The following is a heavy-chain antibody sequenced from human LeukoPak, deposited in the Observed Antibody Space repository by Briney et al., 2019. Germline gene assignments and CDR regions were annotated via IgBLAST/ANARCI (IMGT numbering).Heavy chain of an antibody. V-gene: IGHV3-21*01. CDR1: GFTFNTNA. CDR3: VLGHYGGFSDY. J-gene: IGHJ4*02. Sequence: GGSLRLSCAASGFTFNTNAMSWVRQAPGKGLEWVSSISSTTGYTHYADSVEGRFTISRDNAKSSLYLQMNSLRAEDTALYYCVLGHYGGFSDYWGQGTLVTVSS. CDR2: ISSTTGYT. D-gene: IGHD4-23*01.